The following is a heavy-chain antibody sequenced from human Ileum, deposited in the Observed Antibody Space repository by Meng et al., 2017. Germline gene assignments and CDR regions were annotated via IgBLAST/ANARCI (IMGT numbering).Heavy chain of an antibody. CDR2: ISGSGATI. V-gene: IGHV3-48*03. Sequence: GGSLRLSCAASGFTFSTQEMSWVRQAPGKGLEWVAYISGSGATISYIDSVKGRFTISRDNAKDSLSLQMNSVRVEDTAIYYCVREWGATWGQGTLVTVSS. D-gene: IGHD3-16*01. CDR3: VREWGAT. CDR1: GFTFSTQE. J-gene: IGHJ5*02.